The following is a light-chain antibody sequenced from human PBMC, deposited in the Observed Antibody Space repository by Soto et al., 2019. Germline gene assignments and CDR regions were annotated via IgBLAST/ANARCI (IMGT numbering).Light chain of an antibody. CDR2: GNN. J-gene: IGLJ1*01. CDR1: ISNLGAPYD. V-gene: IGLV1-40*01. Sequence: SVLPQPPSVSGAPGQTVILSCRGRISNLGAPYDVNWFRQLPGTVPRLLIYGNNNRPSGVPDRFSGSKSGTSASLAITGLQAEDEADYYCQSYDSSRSGYVFGTGTKV. CDR3: QSYDSSRSGYV.